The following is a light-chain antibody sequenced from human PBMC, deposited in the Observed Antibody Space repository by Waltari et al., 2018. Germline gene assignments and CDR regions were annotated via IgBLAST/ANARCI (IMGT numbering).Light chain of an antibody. CDR2: GAS. J-gene: IGKJ1*01. CDR3: QKFNNWPQT. CDR1: QSVSSN. V-gene: IGKV3-15*01. Sequence: EIVMTQSPATLSVSPGERATHSCRASQSVSSNLAWYQQKPGQAPRLLIYGASTRATGIPARFSGSGSGTEFTLTISSLQSEDFAVYYCQKFNNWPQTFGQGTKVEIK.